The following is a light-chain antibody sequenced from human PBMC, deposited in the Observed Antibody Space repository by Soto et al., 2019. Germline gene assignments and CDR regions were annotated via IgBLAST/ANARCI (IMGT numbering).Light chain of an antibody. J-gene: IGKJ5*01. Sequence: DIQMTQSQSSLSASVGDRVTIICRASQTVITYLNWYQQKPGKPPKVLIYGASNLQSGVPSRFSGSGSGTESMLTISSLQPDDFATYYCQQYNSYAITFGQGTRLEI. CDR2: GAS. V-gene: IGKV1-5*02. CDR1: QTVITY. CDR3: QQYNSYAIT.